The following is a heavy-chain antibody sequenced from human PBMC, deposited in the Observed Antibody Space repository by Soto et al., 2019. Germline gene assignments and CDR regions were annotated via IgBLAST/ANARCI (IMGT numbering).Heavy chain of an antibody. J-gene: IGHJ4*02. CDR3: ARIPRYSFPTSDDLDS. CDR2: ITPIYPTT. V-gene: IGHV1-69*15. D-gene: IGHD5-18*01. Sequence: QVQLVQSGAEVRKPGSSVQVSCKASGGTFYTYTFSWVRQAPGQGLEWMGSITPIYPTTNYAEKFQGRLTVTADGSTNTDYMELNSLTSEDTAVYYCARIPRYSFPTSDDLDSLGQGTLVTVSS. CDR1: GGTFYTYT.